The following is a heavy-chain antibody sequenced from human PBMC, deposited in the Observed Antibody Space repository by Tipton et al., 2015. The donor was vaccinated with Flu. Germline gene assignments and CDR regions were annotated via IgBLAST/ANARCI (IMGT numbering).Heavy chain of an antibody. CDR2: ISGSGGST. CDR3: AKGETLSEVVITWDAFDI. V-gene: IGHV3-23*01. D-gene: IGHD3-22*01. Sequence: SLRLSCAASGFTFSSYAMSWVRQAPGKGLEWVSAISGSGGSTYYADSVKGRFTISRDNSKNTLYLQMNSLRAEDTAVYYCAKGETLSEVVITWDAFDIWGQGTMVTVSS. CDR1: GFTFSSYA. J-gene: IGHJ3*02.